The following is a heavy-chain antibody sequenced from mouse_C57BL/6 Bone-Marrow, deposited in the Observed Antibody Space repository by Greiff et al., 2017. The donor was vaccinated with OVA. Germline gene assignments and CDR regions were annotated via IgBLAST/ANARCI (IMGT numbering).Heavy chain of an antibody. CDR1: GYTFTSYW. J-gene: IGHJ2*01. D-gene: IGHD1-1*01. V-gene: IGHV1-64*01. CDR2: IHPNSGST. CDR3: ARAHYGSIDYFDY. Sequence: QVQLQQPGAELVKPGASVKLSCKASGYTFTSYWMHWVKQRPGQGLEWIGMIHPNSGSTNYNEKFKSKATLTVDKSSSTAYMQLSSLTSEDSAVYDCARAHYGSIDYFDYWGQGTTLTVSS.